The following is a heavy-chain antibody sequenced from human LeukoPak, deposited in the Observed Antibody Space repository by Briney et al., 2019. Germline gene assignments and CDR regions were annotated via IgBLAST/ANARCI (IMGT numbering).Heavy chain of an antibody. D-gene: IGHD3-22*01. CDR1: GGTFSSYA. Sequence: SVKVSCKASGGTFSSYAISWVRQAPGQGLEWMGGIIPIFGTANYAQKFQGRVTITADESTSTAYMELSSLRSEDTAVYYCASGSSGSIYMDVWGKGTTVTVSS. CDR2: IIPIFGTA. J-gene: IGHJ6*03. CDR3: ASGSSGSIYMDV. V-gene: IGHV1-69*13.